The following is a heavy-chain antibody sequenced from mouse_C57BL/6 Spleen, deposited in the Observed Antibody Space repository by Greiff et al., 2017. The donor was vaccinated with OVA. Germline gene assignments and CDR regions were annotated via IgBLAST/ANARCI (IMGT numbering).Heavy chain of an antibody. D-gene: IGHD2-13*01. J-gene: IGHJ4*01. CDR3: RRGEGDYDYYAMDC. Sequence: VQLQQSGAELARPGASVKLSCKASGYTFTSYGISWVKQRTGQGLEWIGEIYPRSGNTYYNEKFKGKATLTADKSSSTEYLVLRSLAYEDAAVYCCRRGEGDYDYYAMDCWGQGTSVTVSS. CDR2: IYPRSGNT. V-gene: IGHV1-81*01. CDR1: GYTFTSYG.